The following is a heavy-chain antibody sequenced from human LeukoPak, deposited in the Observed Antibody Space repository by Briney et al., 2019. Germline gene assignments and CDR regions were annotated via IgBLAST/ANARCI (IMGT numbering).Heavy chain of an antibody. CDR1: GFTFSSYG. CDR3: AKDRGYCSGGSCHLGYYYGMDV. D-gene: IGHD2-15*01. J-gene: IGHJ6*04. CDR2: ISYDGSNK. V-gene: IGHV3-30*18. Sequence: PGGSLRLSCAASGFTFSSYGMHWVRQAPGKGLEWVAVISYDGSNKYYADSVKGRFTISRDNSKNTLYLQMNSLRAEDTAVYYCAKDRGYCSGGSCHLGYYYGMDVWGKGTTVTVSS.